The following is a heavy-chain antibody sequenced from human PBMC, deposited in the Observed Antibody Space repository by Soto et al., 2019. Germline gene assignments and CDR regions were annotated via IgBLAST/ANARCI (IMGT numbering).Heavy chain of an antibody. Sequence: HPGGSLRLSCAASGFTFSSYAMHWVRQAPGKGLEWVAVISYDGSNKYYADSVKGRFTISRDNSKNTLYLQMNSLRAEDTAVYYCARDTVGRWLSKTTYYYGMDVWGQGTTVTVSS. CDR2: ISYDGSNK. V-gene: IGHV3-30-3*01. D-gene: IGHD3-22*01. CDR3: ARDTVGRWLSKTTYYYGMDV. CDR1: GFTFSSYA. J-gene: IGHJ6*02.